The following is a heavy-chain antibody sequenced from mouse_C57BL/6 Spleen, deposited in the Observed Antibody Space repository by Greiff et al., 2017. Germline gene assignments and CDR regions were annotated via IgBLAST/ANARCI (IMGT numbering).Heavy chain of an antibody. CDR1: GYAFSSSW. Sequence: QVQLQQSGPELVKPGASVKISCKASGYAFSSSWMNWVKQRPGKGLEWIGRIYPGDGDTNYNGKFKGKATLTADKSSSTAYMQLSSLPSEDSAVYFCARHINYGTLYYFDYWGQGTTLTVSS. J-gene: IGHJ2*01. CDR2: IYPGDGDT. D-gene: IGHD2-1*01. CDR3: ARHINYGTLYYFDY. V-gene: IGHV1-82*01.